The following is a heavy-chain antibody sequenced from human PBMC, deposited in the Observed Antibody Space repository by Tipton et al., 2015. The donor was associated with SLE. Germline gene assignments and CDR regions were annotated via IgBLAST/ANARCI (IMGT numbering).Heavy chain of an antibody. V-gene: IGHV3-74*01. Sequence: SLRLSCAASGFTFSSYWMHWVRQAPGKGLVWVSRINDDGINTNYADSVKGRFTISRDNAKNTVYLQMNTLRAEDTAVYYCASQLLYNFDYWGQGTLVTVSS. J-gene: IGHJ4*02. CDR2: INDDGINT. D-gene: IGHD2-2*01. CDR1: GFTFSSYW. CDR3: ASQLLYNFDY.